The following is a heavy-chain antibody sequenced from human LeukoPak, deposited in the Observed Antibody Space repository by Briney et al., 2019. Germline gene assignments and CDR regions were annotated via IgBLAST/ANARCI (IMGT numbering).Heavy chain of an antibody. CDR2: INPSGGST. CDR3: ARGAAVAGPSPSSFDY. J-gene: IGHJ4*02. CDR1: GYTFTSYY. D-gene: IGHD6-19*01. Sequence: GASVKVSCKASGYTFTSYYMHWVRQAPGQGLEWMGIINPSGGSTSHAQKFQGRVTMTRDTSTSTVYMELSSLRSEDTAVYYCARGAAVAGPSPSSFDYWGQGTLVTVSS. V-gene: IGHV1-46*01.